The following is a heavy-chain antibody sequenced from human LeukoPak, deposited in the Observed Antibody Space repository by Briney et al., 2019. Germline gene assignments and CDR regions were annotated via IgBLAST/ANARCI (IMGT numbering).Heavy chain of an antibody. D-gene: IGHD6-13*01. CDR1: GFTVSSNY. CDR3: ARVAASHGIDY. CDR2: IYSGSST. Sequence: GGSLRLSRAASGFTVSSNYMSWVRPAPGKGLEWVSVIYSGSSTDYAVSVKGRFTISRDNSKNTLYLQMNSLRAEDTAVYYCARVAASHGIDYWGQGTLVTVSS. J-gene: IGHJ4*02. V-gene: IGHV3-66*02.